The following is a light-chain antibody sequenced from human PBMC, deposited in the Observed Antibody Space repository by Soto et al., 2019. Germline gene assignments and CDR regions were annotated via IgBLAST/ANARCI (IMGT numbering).Light chain of an antibody. J-gene: IGKJ3*01. V-gene: IGKV1-33*01. CDR2: DAS. Sequence: DIQMTQSPSSPSASVGDRVTITCQASQDISNYLNWYQQKPGKAPKLLIYDASNLETGVPSRFSGSGSGTDFTFTISSLQPEDIATYYCQQYDNLPLFTFGPGTKVDIK. CDR1: QDISNY. CDR3: QQYDNLPLFT.